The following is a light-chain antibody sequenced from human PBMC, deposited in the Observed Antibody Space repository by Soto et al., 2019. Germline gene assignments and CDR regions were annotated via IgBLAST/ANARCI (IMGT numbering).Light chain of an antibody. CDR2: GAS. CDR1: QSVSNK. Sequence: EIVMTQSPATLSVSPGERATLSCRASQSVSNKLSWYQQKPGQAPTLLIYGASTRGTNIPARFSGSGCATEFTLTISSRQSEDFAVYYCQHYNDWRWTFGQGTQV. CDR3: QHYNDWRWT. V-gene: IGKV3-15*01. J-gene: IGKJ1*01.